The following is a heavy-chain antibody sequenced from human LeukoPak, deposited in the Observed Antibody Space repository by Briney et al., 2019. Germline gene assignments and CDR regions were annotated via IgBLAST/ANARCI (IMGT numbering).Heavy chain of an antibody. Sequence: GGSLRLSCAASGFTFSSSEMNWVRQTPGKGLEGVSYISSSGSTIYYADSVKGRFTISRDNAKNSLYLQMNSLRAEDTALYYCARVKSGYSGYGMDVWGQGTTVTVSS. J-gene: IGHJ6*02. CDR2: ISSSGSTI. V-gene: IGHV3-48*03. CDR3: ARVKSGYSGYGMDV. D-gene: IGHD5-12*01. CDR1: GFTFSSSE.